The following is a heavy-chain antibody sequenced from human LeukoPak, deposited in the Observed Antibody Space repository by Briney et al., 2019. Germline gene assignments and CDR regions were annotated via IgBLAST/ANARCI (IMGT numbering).Heavy chain of an antibody. CDR1: GGSISSYY. J-gene: IGHJ4*02. D-gene: IGHD3-22*01. Sequence: SETLSLTCTVSGGSISSYYWSWIRQPPGKGLEWIGYIYYSGSTNYNPSLKSRVTISVDTSKNQFSLKLSSVTAADTAVYYCARDYGSRGYYDSSGYTFKYWGQGTLVTVSS. V-gene: IGHV4-59*12. CDR2: IYYSGST. CDR3: ARDYGSRGYYDSSGYTFKY.